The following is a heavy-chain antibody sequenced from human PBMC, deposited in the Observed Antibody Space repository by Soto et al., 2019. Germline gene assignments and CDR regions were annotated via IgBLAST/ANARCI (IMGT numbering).Heavy chain of an antibody. D-gene: IGHD6-19*01. V-gene: IGHV3-23*01. J-gene: IGHJ4*02. CDR1: GFTFSSYA. CDR3: ARSCSSGWYYFDY. Sequence: EVQLLESGGGLVQPGGSLRLSCAASGFTFSSYAMNWVRQAPGKGLEWVSGISGSGGSTYYADSVKGRFTISRDNSKNTLYLQMNSLRADDTAVYYCARSCSSGWYYFDYWGQGALVTVSS. CDR2: ISGSGGST.